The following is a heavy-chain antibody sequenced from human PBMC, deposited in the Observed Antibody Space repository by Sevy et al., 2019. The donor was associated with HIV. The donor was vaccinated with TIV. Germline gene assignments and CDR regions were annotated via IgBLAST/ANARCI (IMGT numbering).Heavy chain of an antibody. V-gene: IGHV3-23*01. J-gene: IGHJ4*02. CDR1: GFTFSSYA. D-gene: IGHD2-2*01. Sequence: GGSRRLSCAASGFTFSSYAMSWVRQAPGKGLEWVSAISGSGGSTYYADSVKGRFTISRDNSKNTLYLQMNSLRAEDTAVYYCAKDLHCSSTSYSNFDYWGQGTLVTVSS. CDR3: AKDLHCSSTSYSNFDY. CDR2: ISGSGGST.